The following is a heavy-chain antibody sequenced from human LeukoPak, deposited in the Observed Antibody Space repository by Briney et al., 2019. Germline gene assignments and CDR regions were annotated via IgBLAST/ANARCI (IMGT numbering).Heavy chain of an antibody. J-gene: IGHJ4*02. CDR3: AREGYDYGSASDY. D-gene: IGHD4-17*01. CDR2: IYSGGST. V-gene: IGHV3-66*01. CDR1: GFTVSSNY. Sequence: GRSLRLSCAASGFTVSSNYMSWVRQAPGKGLEWVSVIYSGGSTYYADSVKGRFTISRDNSKNTLYLQMNSLRAEDTAVYYCAREGYDYGSASDYWGQGTLVTVSS.